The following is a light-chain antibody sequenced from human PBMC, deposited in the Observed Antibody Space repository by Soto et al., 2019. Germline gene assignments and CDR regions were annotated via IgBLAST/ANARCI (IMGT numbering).Light chain of an antibody. CDR1: QSVSSSY. CDR3: QKYGSSYPWT. J-gene: IGKJ1*01. Sequence: EIVLTQSPGTLSLSPGASATLSRRASQSVSSSYLAWYQQKPGQAPRLLIYGASSRATGIPDRFSGSGSGTDFTLTIRRLEPEDLAVYYCQKYGSSYPWTVGKGNKVAIK. CDR2: GAS. V-gene: IGKV3-20*01.